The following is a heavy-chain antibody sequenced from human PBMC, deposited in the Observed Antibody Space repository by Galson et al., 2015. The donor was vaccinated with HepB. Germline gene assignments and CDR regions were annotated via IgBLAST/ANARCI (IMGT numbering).Heavy chain of an antibody. D-gene: IGHD6-19*01. J-gene: IGHJ4*02. Sequence: SLRLSCAASGFTFSSYWMSWVRQAPGKGLEWVAVISYDGSNKYYADSVKGRFTISRDNSKDTLYLQMNSLRAEDTAVYYCAKDGVEWLVNPRYYFDYWGQGTLVTVSS. V-gene: IGHV3-30*18. CDR1: GFTFSSYW. CDR2: ISYDGSNK. CDR3: AKDGVEWLVNPRYYFDY.